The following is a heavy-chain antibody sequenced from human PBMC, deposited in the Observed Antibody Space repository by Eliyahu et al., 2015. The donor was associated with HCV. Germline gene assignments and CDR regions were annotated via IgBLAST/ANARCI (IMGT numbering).Heavy chain of an antibody. CDR3: ARDMHSSSWALGLGWDAFDI. Sequence: EVQLVESGGGLVKPGGSLRLSCAASEFXFSSYTMNWVRQAPGKGLEWVSSISSSGSYIYYADSVRGRFTISRDNAKNSLYLQMNSLRAEDTAVYYCARDMHSSSWALGLGWDAFDIWGQGTMVTVSS. V-gene: IGHV3-21*01. D-gene: IGHD6-13*01. CDR2: ISSSGSYI. J-gene: IGHJ3*02. CDR1: EFXFSSYT.